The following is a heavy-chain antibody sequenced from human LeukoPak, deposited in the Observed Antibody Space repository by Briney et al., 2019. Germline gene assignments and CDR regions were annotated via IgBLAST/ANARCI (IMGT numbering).Heavy chain of an antibody. CDR1: GFTFSSNV. CDR3: AREVRLAAFDI. V-gene: IGHV3-48*04. J-gene: IGHJ3*02. CDR2: ISSSSSTI. Sequence: PGRSLRLSCGASGFTFSSNVMHWVRQAPGKGLEWVSYISSSSSTIYYADSVKGRFTISRDNAKNSLYLQMNSLRAEDTAVYYCAREVRLAAFDIWGQGTMVTVSS. D-gene: IGHD3-9*01.